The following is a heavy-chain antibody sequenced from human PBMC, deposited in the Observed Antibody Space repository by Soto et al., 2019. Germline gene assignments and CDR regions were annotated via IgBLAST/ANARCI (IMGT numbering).Heavy chain of an antibody. J-gene: IGHJ6*03. Sequence: GGSLRLSCAASGFTFSSNSMNWVRLAPGKGLEWFSSISSSSSYIYYADSVKGRFTISRDNAKNSLYLQMNSLRAEDTAVYYCARALGYCSGGSSCYYYYMDVWGKGTTVTVSS. CDR1: GFTFSSNS. CDR3: ARALGYCSGGSSCYYYYMDV. CDR2: ISSSSSYI. D-gene: IGHD2-15*01. V-gene: IGHV3-21*01.